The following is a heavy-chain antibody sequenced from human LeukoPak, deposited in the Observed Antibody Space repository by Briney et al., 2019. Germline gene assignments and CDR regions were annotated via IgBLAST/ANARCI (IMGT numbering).Heavy chain of an antibody. CDR3: ARRMRTNTWYYFDY. CDR1: GGSFSGYY. V-gene: IGHV4-34*01. J-gene: IGHJ4*02. CDR2: INHSGNT. D-gene: IGHD2-8*01. Sequence: SETLSLTCAVYGGSFSGYYWSWIRQPPGKGLEWIGEINHSGNTFYNLSLKSRLTISVDTSKNQFSLKLSSVTAADTAVYFCARRMRTNTWYYFDYWGPGTLVAVPS.